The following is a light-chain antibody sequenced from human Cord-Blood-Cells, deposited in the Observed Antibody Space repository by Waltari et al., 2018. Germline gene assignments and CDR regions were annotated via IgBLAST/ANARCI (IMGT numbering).Light chain of an antibody. CDR2: DAS. Sequence: EIVLTQSPATLSLSPGERATPSCRASQSFSSYLARYQQKPGQAPRLLIYDASNRANGIPARFSGSGSGTDFTLTISSLEPEDFAVYYCQQRSNWPPTFGQGTKVEIK. CDR1: QSFSSY. V-gene: IGKV3-11*01. CDR3: QQRSNWPPT. J-gene: IGKJ1*01.